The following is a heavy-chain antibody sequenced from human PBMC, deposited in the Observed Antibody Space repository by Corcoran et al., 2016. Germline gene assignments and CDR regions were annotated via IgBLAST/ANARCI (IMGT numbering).Heavy chain of an antibody. D-gene: IGHD6-25*01. J-gene: IGHJ3*01. V-gene: IGHV3-74*03. CDR2: ITGDGSDT. CDR3: ARGGGWSSGRFRAFGF. Sequence: EVQLVESGGDLVQPGGSLRLSCAAAGFAFSTYWMHWVRQVPGKGLMWVSRITGDGSDTTYADSVKGRFTISRDNAENTLYLQMDSLRAADTAVYYCARGGGWSSGRFRAFGFWGQGTMVTVSS. CDR1: GFAFSTYW.